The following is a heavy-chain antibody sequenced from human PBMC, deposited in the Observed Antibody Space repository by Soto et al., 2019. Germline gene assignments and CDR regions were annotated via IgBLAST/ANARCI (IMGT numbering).Heavy chain of an antibody. CDR3: ARDRAYYDSSGYLRPYFDY. V-gene: IGHV3-21*01. Sequence: SLRLSCAASGFTFSSYSMNWVRQAPGKGLEWVSSISSSSSYIYYADSVKGRFTISRDNAKNSLYLQMNSLRAEDTAVYYCARDRAYYDSSGYLRPYFDYWGQGTLVTVSS. J-gene: IGHJ4*02. CDR2: ISSSSSYI. CDR1: GFTFSSYS. D-gene: IGHD3-22*01.